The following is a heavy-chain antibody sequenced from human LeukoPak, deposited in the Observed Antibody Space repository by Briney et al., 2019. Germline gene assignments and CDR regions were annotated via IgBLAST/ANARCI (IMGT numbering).Heavy chain of an antibody. V-gene: IGHV4-61*02. D-gene: IGHD3-22*01. CDR3: ARDLRIVVGAGPFDP. J-gene: IGHJ5*02. CDR2: IYTSGST. CDR1: GGSISSGSYY. Sequence: SETLSLACTVSGGSISSGSYYWSWIRQPAGKGLEWIGRIYTSGSTNYNPSLKSRVTISVDTSKNQFSLKLSSVTAADTAVYYCARDLRIVVGAGPFDPWGQGTLVTVSS.